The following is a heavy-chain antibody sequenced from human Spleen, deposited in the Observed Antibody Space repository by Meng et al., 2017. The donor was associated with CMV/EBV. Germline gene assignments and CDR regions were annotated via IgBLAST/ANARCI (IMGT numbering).Heavy chain of an antibody. CDR3: ARGWGRFDY. J-gene: IGHJ4*02. CDR2: IKQDGSEK. Sequence: GESLKISCAASGFTFTDYAMSWVRQAPGKGLEWVANIKQDGSEKYYVDSVKGRFTISRDNAKNSLYLQMNSLRAEDTAVYYCARGWGRFDYWGQGTLVTVSS. V-gene: IGHV3-7*01. CDR1: GFTFTDYA. D-gene: IGHD2-21*02.